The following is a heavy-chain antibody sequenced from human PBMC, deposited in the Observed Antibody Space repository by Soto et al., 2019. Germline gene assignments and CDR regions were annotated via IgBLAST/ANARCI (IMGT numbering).Heavy chain of an antibody. Sequence: SVKVSCKASGGTFSSYAISWVRQAPGQGLEWMGGIISIFGTANYAQKFQGRVTITADESTSTAYMELSSLRSEDTAVYYCARDTSGFWSGYYTGIHYDYYYYGMDVCGQGTTVTVSS. V-gene: IGHV1-69*13. J-gene: IGHJ6*02. CDR1: GGTFSSYA. D-gene: IGHD3-3*01. CDR2: IISIFGTA. CDR3: ARDTSGFWSGYYTGIHYDYYYYGMDV.